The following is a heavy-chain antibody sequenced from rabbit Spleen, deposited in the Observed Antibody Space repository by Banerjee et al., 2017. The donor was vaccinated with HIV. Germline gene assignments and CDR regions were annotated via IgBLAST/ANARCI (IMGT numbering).Heavy chain of an antibody. V-gene: IGHV1S40*01. J-gene: IGHJ4*01. D-gene: IGHD2-1*01. CDR2: IYSGSSGDT. Sequence: QSLEESGGDLVKPGASLTLTCTASGFSFSSTYYMCWVRQAPGKGLEWIACIYSGSSGDTYYASWAKGRITISKTSSTTVTLQMTSLTAADTATYFCAYAANGAWYFTLWGPGTLVTVS. CDR1: GFSFSSTYY. CDR3: AYAANGAWYFTL.